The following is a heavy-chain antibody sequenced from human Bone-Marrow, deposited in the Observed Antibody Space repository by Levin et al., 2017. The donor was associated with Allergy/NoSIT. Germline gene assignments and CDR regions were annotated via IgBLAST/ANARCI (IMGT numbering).Heavy chain of an antibody. CDR3: APYSSTWGWFDP. CDR1: GDSITSTTHY. D-gene: IGHD1-26*01. Sequence: SETLSLTCTVSGDSITSTTHYWTWIRQPPGTGLEWIGSMSYSGTSHYNSSLRSRVTISVDTSNNQFSLQLNSVTATDTAVYYCAPYSSTWGWFDPWGQGTLVTVSS. CDR2: MSYSGTS. J-gene: IGHJ5*02. V-gene: IGHV4-39*01.